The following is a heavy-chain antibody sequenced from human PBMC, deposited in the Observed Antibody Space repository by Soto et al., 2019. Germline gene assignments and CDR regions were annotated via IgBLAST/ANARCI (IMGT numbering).Heavy chain of an antibody. CDR3: ASGGGCSGGSCYLDY. CDR1: GYTFSTYY. D-gene: IGHD2-15*01. V-gene: IGHV1-46*01. CDR2: INPSGGST. Sequence: QVQLVQSGAEVKKPGASVKVSCKASGYTFSTYYMHWVRQAPGQGLEWMGIINPSGGSTSYAQKFQGSVTMTRDTSTSTVYMELSSLRSEDTAVYYCASGGGCSGGSCYLDYWGQGTLVTVSS. J-gene: IGHJ4*02.